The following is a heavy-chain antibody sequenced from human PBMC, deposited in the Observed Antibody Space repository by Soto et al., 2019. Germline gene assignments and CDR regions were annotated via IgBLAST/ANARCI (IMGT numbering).Heavy chain of an antibody. D-gene: IGHD3-3*01. CDR3: ARGHRFSDWFEP. J-gene: IGHJ5*02. CDR2: VYSSGGT. CDR1: GGSMSSYY. Sequence: SETLSLTCTVSGGSMSSYYWTWIRQPAGKGLEWIGRVYSSGGTHYNPSLKSRVTISLDTSKNQFSLRLLSVTDADTAVYYCARGHRFSDWFEPWVQGTLVTVSS. V-gene: IGHV4-4*07.